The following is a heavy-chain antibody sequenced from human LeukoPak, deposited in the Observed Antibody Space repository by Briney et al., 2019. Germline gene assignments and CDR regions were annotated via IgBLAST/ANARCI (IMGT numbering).Heavy chain of an antibody. V-gene: IGHV1-18*01. D-gene: IGHD5-24*01. CDR1: GYTFTNYT. Sequence: ASVKVSCKASGYTFTNYTLNWVRQAPGQGLEWMGWISAYNGNTNYAQKLQGRVTMTTDTSTSTAYMELRSLRSDDTAVYYCARDRSGWLHSSVDYWGQGTLVTVSS. J-gene: IGHJ4*02. CDR2: ISAYNGNT. CDR3: ARDRSGWLHSSVDY.